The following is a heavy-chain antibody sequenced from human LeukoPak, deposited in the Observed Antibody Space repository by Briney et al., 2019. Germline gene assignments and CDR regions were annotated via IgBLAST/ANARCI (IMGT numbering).Heavy chain of an antibody. J-gene: IGHJ3*02. Sequence: SETLSLTCAVSSGSISSGGYSWSWIRQPPGKGLEWNGYIYHSGSTYYNPSLKSRVTISVDRSKNQFSLKLSSVTAADTAVYYCARDYGDYLDAFDIWGQGTMVTVSS. CDR2: IYHSGST. D-gene: IGHD4-17*01. CDR1: SGSISSGGYS. V-gene: IGHV4-30-2*01. CDR3: ARDYGDYLDAFDI.